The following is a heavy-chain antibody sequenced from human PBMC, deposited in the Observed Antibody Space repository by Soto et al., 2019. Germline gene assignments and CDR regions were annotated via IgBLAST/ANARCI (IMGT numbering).Heavy chain of an antibody. D-gene: IGHD2-2*02. Sequence: QVQLQQWGAGLLKPSETLSLTCAVYGGSFSGYYWSWIRQPPGKGLEWIGEINHSGSTNYNPSLKSRVTISVDTSKNPFSLKLSSVTAADTAVYYCARGSGHVQAAIDQDGSSLESNWFDPWGQGTLVTVSS. V-gene: IGHV4-34*01. CDR1: GGSFSGYY. J-gene: IGHJ5*02. CDR3: ARGSGHVQAAIDQDGSSLESNWFDP. CDR2: INHSGST.